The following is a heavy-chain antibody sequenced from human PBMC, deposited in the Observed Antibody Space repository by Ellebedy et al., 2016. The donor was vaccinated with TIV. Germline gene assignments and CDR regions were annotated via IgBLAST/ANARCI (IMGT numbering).Heavy chain of an antibody. V-gene: IGHV4-59*01. D-gene: IGHD3-10*01. Sequence: MPSETLSLTCSVSGVSISDYYGSWIRQPPGQGLEWIGYVYHTGSTNYNPSLRSRVTLAVDTPKNQFSLKLSSVTTADTAIYYCARDGVEDYFDYWGQGLLVTVSS. CDR1: GVSISDYY. CDR2: VYHTGST. CDR3: ARDGVEDYFDY. J-gene: IGHJ4*02.